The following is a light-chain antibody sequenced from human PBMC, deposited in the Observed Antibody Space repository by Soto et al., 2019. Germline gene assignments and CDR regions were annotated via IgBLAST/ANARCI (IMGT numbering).Light chain of an antibody. Sequence: IQITQSPSSLSASVADRVTITCRASQSISSYLNWYQQKPGTAPKRLIFGASNLESGVPSRFSGTGSGTEFILTITNLQPEDFATYYCLQHTYIWSFGQGTKVDI. CDR2: GAS. CDR1: QSISSY. V-gene: IGKV1-17*02. CDR3: LQHTYIWS. J-gene: IGKJ1*01.